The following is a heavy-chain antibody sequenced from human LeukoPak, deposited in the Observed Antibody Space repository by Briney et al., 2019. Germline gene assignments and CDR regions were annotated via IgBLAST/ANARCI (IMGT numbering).Heavy chain of an antibody. V-gene: IGHV4-61*03. J-gene: IGHJ5*02. CDR1: GVSISSGSYY. CDR2: IYYSGST. CDR3: ARGASYYAGSGLNWFDP. Sequence: SQTLTLSCAVSGVSISSGSYYWNWIPQPPGKGLEWIGNIYYSGSTNYNPSLKSRVTISVDTSKNHFSLELSSVAPADTAGYYCARGASYYAGSGLNWFDPWGQGTLVTVSS. D-gene: IGHD3-22*01.